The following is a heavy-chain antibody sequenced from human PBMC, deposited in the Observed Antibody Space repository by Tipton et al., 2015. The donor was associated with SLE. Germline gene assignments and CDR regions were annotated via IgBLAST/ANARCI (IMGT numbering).Heavy chain of an antibody. CDR3: ARDRGVYWYFDL. Sequence: TLSLTCAVYGGSFSGYYWSWIRQPAGKGLEWIGRIYTSGSTNYNPSLKSRVTISVDTSKNQFSLKLSSVTAADTAVYFCARDRGVYWYFDLWGRGPLGTVSS. J-gene: IGHJ2*01. CDR1: GGSFSGYY. V-gene: IGHV4-4*07. D-gene: IGHD2-8*01. CDR2: IYTSGST.